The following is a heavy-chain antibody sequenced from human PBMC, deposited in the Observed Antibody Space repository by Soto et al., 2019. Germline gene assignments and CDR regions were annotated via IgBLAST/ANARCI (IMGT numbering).Heavy chain of an antibody. Sequence: QLQLQESGPGLVRPSETLSLTCTVSGGSISNSSYYWGWIRQPPGKGLEWIGNIYYRGSTYDNPSLKSRFTITVDTSKHQFSLKLSSVTAADSAVYYCASARRTSFHGSSGYYDYWGQGTLVAVSA. CDR1: GGSISNSSYY. CDR2: IYYRGST. V-gene: IGHV4-39*01. D-gene: IGHD3-22*01. CDR3: ASARRTSFHGSSGYYDY. J-gene: IGHJ4*02.